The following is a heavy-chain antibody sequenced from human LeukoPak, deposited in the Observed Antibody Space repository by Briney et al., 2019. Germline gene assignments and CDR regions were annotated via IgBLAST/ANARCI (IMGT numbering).Heavy chain of an antibody. CDR3: AKDKYQLLYKVTDAFDI. CDR1: GFTFSSYA. D-gene: IGHD2-2*02. Sequence: GGSLRLSCAASGFTFSSYAMSWVRQAPGKGLEWVSAISGSGGSTYYADSVKGRFTISRDNSKNTLYLLMNSLRAEDTAVYYCAKDKYQLLYKVTDAFDIWGQGAMVTVSS. J-gene: IGHJ3*02. CDR2: ISGSGGST. V-gene: IGHV3-23*01.